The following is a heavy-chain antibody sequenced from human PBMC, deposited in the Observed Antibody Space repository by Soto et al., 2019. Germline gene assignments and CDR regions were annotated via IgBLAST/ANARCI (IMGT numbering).Heavy chain of an antibody. CDR2: IWYDGSNK. CDR1: GFTFSSYG. CDR3: AREISSGYYYSLDY. J-gene: IGHJ4*02. Sequence: QVQLVESGGAVFQLGRSRRLSCAASGFTFSSYGMHGVGQAPGKGLEWVAVIWYDGSNKYYADSVKGRFTISRDNSKNTLYLQMNSLRAEDTAVYYCAREISSGYYYSLDYWGQGTLVTVSS. D-gene: IGHD3-22*01. V-gene: IGHV3-33*01.